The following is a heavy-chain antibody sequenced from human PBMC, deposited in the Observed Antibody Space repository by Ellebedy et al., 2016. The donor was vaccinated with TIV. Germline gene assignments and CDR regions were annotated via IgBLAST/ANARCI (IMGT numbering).Heavy chain of an antibody. D-gene: IGHD3-16*02. CDR2: IIPIFGTA. Sequence: SVKVSXXASGGTFSSYAISWVRQAPGQGLEWMGGIIPIFGTANYAQKFQGRVTITADESTSTAYMELSSLRSEDTAVYYCARESGSIISLQRDAFDIWGQGTMVTVSS. CDR1: GGTFSSYA. CDR3: ARESGSIISLQRDAFDI. J-gene: IGHJ3*02. V-gene: IGHV1-69*13.